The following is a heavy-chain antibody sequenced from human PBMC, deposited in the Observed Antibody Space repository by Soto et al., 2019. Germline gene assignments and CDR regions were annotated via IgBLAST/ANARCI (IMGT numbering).Heavy chain of an antibody. CDR2: IYSGGST. J-gene: IGHJ6*02. CDR1: GFTVSSNY. V-gene: IGHV3-53*01. CDR3: ARTRSAVTTFISSVYYGMDV. Sequence: PGGSLRLSCAASGFTVSSNYMSWVRQAPGKGLEWVSVIYSGGSTYYADSVKGRFTISRDNSKNTLYLQMNSLRAEDTAVYYCARTRSAVTTFISSVYYGMDVWGQGTTVTVS. D-gene: IGHD3-16*01.